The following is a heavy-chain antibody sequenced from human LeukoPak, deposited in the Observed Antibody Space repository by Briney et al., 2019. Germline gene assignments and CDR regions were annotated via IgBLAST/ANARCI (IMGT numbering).Heavy chain of an antibody. V-gene: IGHV3-30*02. D-gene: IGHD2-21*02. J-gene: IGHJ6*02. CDR1: GLTFSRHG. Sequence: PGGSLRLSCAASGLTFSRHGMHWVRQGPGKGLEWVASIRNDGTNEYYADSVKGRFTISRDNAKNSLYLQMNSLRAEDTAVYYCARDIVVVTAIRDGMDVWGQGTTVTVSS. CDR2: IRNDGTNE. CDR3: ARDIVVVTAIRDGMDV.